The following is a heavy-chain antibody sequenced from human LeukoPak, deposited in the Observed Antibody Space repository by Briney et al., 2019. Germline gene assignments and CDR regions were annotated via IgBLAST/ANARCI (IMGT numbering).Heavy chain of an antibody. Sequence: GASVKVSCKASGYTFTSYGISWVRQAPGQGLEWMGWISAYNGNTNYAQKLQGRVTMTTDTSPSTAYMELRSLRSDDTAVYYCARGLMGCRSTSCFEFDPWGQGTLVTVSS. CDR1: GYTFTSYG. D-gene: IGHD2-2*01. V-gene: IGHV1-18*01. J-gene: IGHJ5*02. CDR2: ISAYNGNT. CDR3: ARGLMGCRSTSCFEFDP.